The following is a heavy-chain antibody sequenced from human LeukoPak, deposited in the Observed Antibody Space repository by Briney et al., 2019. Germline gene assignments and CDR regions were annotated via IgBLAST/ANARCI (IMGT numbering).Heavy chain of an antibody. V-gene: IGHV1-46*01. D-gene: IGHD3-22*01. CDR2: INPSGGST. CDR1: GYTFTSYY. Sequence: ASVKVSCKASGYTFTSYYMHWVRQAPGQGLEWMGIINPSGGSTSYAQKFQGRVTMTRDTSTSTVYMELSSLRSEDTAAYYCAREYYDSSDDRPIDYWGQGTLVTVSS. J-gene: IGHJ4*02. CDR3: AREYYDSSDDRPIDY.